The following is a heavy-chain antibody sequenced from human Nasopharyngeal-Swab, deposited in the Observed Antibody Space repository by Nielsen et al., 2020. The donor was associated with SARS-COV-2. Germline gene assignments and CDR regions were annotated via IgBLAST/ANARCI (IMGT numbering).Heavy chain of an antibody. D-gene: IGHD5-24*01. Sequence: WIRQPPGKGLEWIGYIYYSGSTNYNPSLKSRVTISVDTSKNQFSLKLSSVTAADTAVYYCARVVWLQSHYYFDYWGQGTLVTVSS. J-gene: IGHJ4*02. CDR3: ARVVWLQSHYYFDY. CDR2: IYYSGST. V-gene: IGHV4-59*08.